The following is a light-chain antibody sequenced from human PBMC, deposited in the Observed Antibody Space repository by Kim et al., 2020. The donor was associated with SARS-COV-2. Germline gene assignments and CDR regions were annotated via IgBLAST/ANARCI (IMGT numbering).Light chain of an antibody. Sequence: QSVLTQPPSVSGAPGQTITISCTGSRSNIGAQNDVHWYQHLPGAAPKLLIYGSSNRPSGVPDRIYGFTSVTSASLVISGLRTEDEADYYCQSYDSSLSPYVFGRGTRGTAL. CDR3: QSYDSSLSPYV. CDR1: RSNIGAQND. V-gene: IGLV1-40*01. CDR2: GSS. J-gene: IGLJ1*01.